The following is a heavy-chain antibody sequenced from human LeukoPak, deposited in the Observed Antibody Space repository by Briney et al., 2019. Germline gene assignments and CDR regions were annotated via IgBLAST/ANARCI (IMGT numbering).Heavy chain of an antibody. V-gene: IGHV3-48*02. CDR3: ARATTLLDY. D-gene: IGHD1-26*01. Sequence: GGSLRLSCAASGFTFSSYTMNWVRQAPGKGLEWISYISSSGSTTYYADSVKGRFTISRDNAKNSLYLQMNSLRDEDTAVYYCARATTLLDYWGQGTLDTVSS. CDR2: ISSSGSTT. J-gene: IGHJ4*02. CDR1: GFTFSSYT.